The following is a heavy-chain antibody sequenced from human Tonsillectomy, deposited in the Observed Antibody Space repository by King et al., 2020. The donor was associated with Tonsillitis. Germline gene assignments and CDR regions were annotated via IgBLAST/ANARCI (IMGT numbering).Heavy chain of an antibody. V-gene: IGHV1-18*01. D-gene: IGHD3-10*01. CDR2: ISAYNGKT. J-gene: IGHJ4*02. CDR3: ARTDGPIRGVLIGDY. Sequence: VQLVESGAEGKKPGASVKVSCKASGYTFTSYGISWVRQAPGQGLDGMVWISAYNGKTNYVQKPQGRVTMTPDTSTRTAYMGLRSLRSADTAVYYCARTDGPIRGVLIGDYWGQGTLVTVSS. CDR1: GYTFTSYG.